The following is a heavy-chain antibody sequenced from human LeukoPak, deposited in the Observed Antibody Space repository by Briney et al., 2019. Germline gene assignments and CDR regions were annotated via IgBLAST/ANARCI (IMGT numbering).Heavy chain of an antibody. CDR3: ARLIEKTVAGIS. J-gene: IGHJ5*02. D-gene: IGHD6-19*01. CDR2: IYYSGST. CDR1: GGSISSSSYY. V-gene: IGHV4-39*01. Sequence: SESLSLTCTVSGGSISSSSYYWGWIRHPPRNGLECIVTIYYSGSTYYNPSLKSRVTISVDTSKNQFSLTLSSVTAAHTAVYYCARLIEKTVAGISWGQGTLVTVSS.